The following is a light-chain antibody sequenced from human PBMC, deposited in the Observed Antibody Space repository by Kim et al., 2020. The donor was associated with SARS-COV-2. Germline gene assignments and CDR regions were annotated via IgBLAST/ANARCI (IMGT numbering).Light chain of an antibody. CDR2: HAS. V-gene: IGKV1D-13*01. J-gene: IGKJ4*01. CDR3: QQFSDYPLLA. Sequence: AIQLTQSPSSLSASVGDRVTITCRASQGISSALAWYQQKPGTAPKVLIYHASTLESGVPSRFSGSGSGTDFTLTISSLQPEDFATYYCQQFSDYPLLAFGGGTKVDIK. CDR1: QGISSA.